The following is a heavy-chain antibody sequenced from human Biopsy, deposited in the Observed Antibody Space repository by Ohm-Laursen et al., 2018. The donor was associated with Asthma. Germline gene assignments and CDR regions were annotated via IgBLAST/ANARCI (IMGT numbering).Heavy chain of an antibody. Sequence: SDTLSLTCAVSGGSISSGGYSWSWIRQPPGKGLEWIGYIYHSGSTYYNPSLKSRVTISVDRSKNQFSLKLSSVTAAGTAVYYCARVKDGYNFDYWGQGTLVTVSS. D-gene: IGHD5-24*01. J-gene: IGHJ4*02. CDR1: GGSISSGGYS. V-gene: IGHV4-30-2*01. CDR3: ARVKDGYNFDY. CDR2: IYHSGST.